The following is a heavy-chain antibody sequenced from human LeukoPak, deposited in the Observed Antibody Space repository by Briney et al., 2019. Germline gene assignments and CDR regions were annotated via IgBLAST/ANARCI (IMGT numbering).Heavy chain of an antibody. CDR3: ARERRSSGWYRRATDAFDI. CDR2: IKQDGSEK. CDR1: GRSISSGSYY. J-gene: IGHJ3*02. D-gene: IGHD6-19*01. Sequence: SSETLSLTCTVSGRSISSGSYYWSWIRQPAGKGLEWAANIKQDGSEKYYVDSVKGRFTISRDNAKNSLYLQMNSLRAEDTAVYYCARERRSSGWYRRATDAFDIWGQGTMVTVSS. V-gene: IGHV3-7*01.